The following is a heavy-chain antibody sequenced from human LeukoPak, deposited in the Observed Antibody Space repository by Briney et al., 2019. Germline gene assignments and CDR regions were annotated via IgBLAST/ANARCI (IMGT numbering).Heavy chain of an antibody. CDR3: ARRWTLGGNDY. D-gene: IGHD3-16*01. V-gene: IGHV1-18*01. J-gene: IGHJ4*02. CDR2: ISAYNGNT. CDR1: GFTFTSYG. Sequence: MPGGSLRLSCAASGFTFTSYGISWVRQAPGQGLEWMGWISAYNGNTNYAQKLQGRVTMTTDTSTSTAYMELRSLRSDDTAVYYCARRWTLGGNDYWGQGTLVTVSS.